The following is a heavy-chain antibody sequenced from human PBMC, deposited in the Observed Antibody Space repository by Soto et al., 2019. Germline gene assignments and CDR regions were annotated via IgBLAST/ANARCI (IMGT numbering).Heavy chain of an antibody. J-gene: IGHJ5*02. CDR2: ISLYSDGT. D-gene: IGHD2-2*01. V-gene: IGHV1-18*01. CDR1: GYTFSNYG. CDR3: ARVVPGAEAWFGP. Sequence: SLKVSCKTSGYTFSNYGITWVRQAPGHPLEWLGWISLYSDGTNYAQKFQGRVSMTTDTSTATAYMELRSLRSDDTAVYYCARVVPGAEAWFGPWGQGTLVTVSS.